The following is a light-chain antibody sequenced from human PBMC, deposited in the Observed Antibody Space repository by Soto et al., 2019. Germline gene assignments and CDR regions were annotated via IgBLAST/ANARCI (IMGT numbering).Light chain of an antibody. Sequence: QSALTQPASVSGSPGQSITISCTGASGDAGGYNHVSWYQHHPDKAPKVMIYDVNNRPSGVSNRFSGSKSGNTASLTISGLQAEDEADYYCSSFTANRRVFGGGTKVTVL. J-gene: IGLJ2*01. V-gene: IGLV2-14*01. CDR1: SGDAGGYNH. CDR3: SSFTANRRV. CDR2: DVN.